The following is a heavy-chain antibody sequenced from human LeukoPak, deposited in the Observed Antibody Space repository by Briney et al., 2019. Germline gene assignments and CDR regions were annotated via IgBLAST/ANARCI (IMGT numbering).Heavy chain of an antibody. CDR3: ARDGPRIAHYYYYGMDV. V-gene: IGHV3-30-3*01. CDR2: VSFDGSNQ. J-gene: IGHJ6*02. CDR1: GFTFVYHA. Sequence: GGSLRLSCAASGFTFVYHAVHWVRQAPGKGLEWVAVVSFDGSNQYYADSVKGRFTISKDNSKNTLYLQMNSLRAEDTAVYYCARDGPRIAHYYYYGMDVWGQGTTVTVSS. D-gene: IGHD6-13*01.